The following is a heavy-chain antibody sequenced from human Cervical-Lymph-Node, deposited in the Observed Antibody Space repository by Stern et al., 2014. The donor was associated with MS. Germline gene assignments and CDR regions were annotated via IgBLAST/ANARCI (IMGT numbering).Heavy chain of an antibody. J-gene: IGHJ4*02. CDR2: IYPGDSDT. CDR1: GYSFTNSW. V-gene: IGHV5-51*03. CDR3: ARLKGSLTRGTYFDF. Sequence: EVQLVESGAEVEKPGDSLKISCKGSGYSFTNSWIGWVRQMPGKGLEWMGFIYPGDSDTRYSPSFQGQVTISADKSINTAYLQWSSLKASDTAIYYCARLKGSLTRGTYFDFWGQGTLVSVSS. D-gene: IGHD4-17*01.